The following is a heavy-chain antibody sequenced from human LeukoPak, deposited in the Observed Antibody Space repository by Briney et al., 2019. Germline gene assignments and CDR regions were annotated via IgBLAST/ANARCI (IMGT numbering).Heavy chain of an antibody. J-gene: IGHJ4*02. CDR1: GLTVSSNY. Sequence: GGSLRLSCAASGLTVSSNYMSWVRQAPGKGLEWVSVIYSGGSRYYADSVKGRFTISRDNSKNTLYLQMNSLRAEDTAVYYCARSSAVVSPLDYWGQGTLVTVSS. CDR2: IYSGGSR. CDR3: ARSSAVVSPLDY. V-gene: IGHV3-53*01. D-gene: IGHD4-23*01.